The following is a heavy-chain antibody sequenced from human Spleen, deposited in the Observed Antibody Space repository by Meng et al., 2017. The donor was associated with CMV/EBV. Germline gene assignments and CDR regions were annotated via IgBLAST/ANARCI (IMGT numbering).Heavy chain of an antibody. CDR1: GGCISSYY. Sequence: VQLQESGAGLVHPSKTSSLTCTVSGGCISSYYWSWSRQPAGKGVEWIGRIYTSGSTNYHPSLKSRVTMSVDTSKNQFSLKLSSVPAADTAVYYCAREGSYGNFDYWGQGTLVTASS. CDR2: IYTSGST. V-gene: IGHV4-4*07. CDR3: AREGSYGNFDY. D-gene: IGHD5-18*01. J-gene: IGHJ4*02.